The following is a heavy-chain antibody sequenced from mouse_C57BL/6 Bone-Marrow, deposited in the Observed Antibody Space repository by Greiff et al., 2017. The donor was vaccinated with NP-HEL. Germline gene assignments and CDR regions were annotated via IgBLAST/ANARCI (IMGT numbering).Heavy chain of an antibody. CDR2: IYPGGGYT. Sequence: VQGVESGAELVRPGTSVKMSCKASGYTFTNYWIGWAKQRPGHGLEWIGDIYPGGGYTNYIEKFKGKATLTADKSSSTAYMQFSSLTSEDSAIYYCARLGYSNYPWYFDVWGTGTTVTVSS. CDR3: ARLGYSNYPWYFDV. D-gene: IGHD2-5*01. CDR1: GYTFTNYW. V-gene: IGHV1-63*01. J-gene: IGHJ1*03.